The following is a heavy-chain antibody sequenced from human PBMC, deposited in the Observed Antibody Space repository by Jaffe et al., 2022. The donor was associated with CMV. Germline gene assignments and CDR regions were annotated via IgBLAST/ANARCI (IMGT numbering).Heavy chain of an antibody. CDR2: ISYDGSNK. J-gene: IGHJ4*02. V-gene: IGHV3-30*18. Sequence: QVQLVESGGGVVQPGRSLRLSCAASGFTFSSYGMHWVRQAPGKGLEWVAVISYDGSNKYYADSVKGRFTISRDNSKNTLYLQMNSLRAEDTAVYYCAKSTSQLLKIDYWGQGTLVTVSS. CDR3: AKSTSQLLKIDY. D-gene: IGHD2-21*01. CDR1: GFTFSSYG.